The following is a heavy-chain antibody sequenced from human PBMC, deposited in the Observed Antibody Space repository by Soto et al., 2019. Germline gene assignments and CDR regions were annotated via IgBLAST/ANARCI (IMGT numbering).Heavy chain of an antibody. CDR1: GGSISSYY. Sequence: PSETLSLTCTVSGGSISSYYWSWIRQPPGKGLEWIGYIYYSGSTNYNPPLKSRVTISVDTSKNQFSLKLSSVTAADTAVYYCARRYGDYDYMDVWGKGTTVTVSS. CDR2: IYYSGST. J-gene: IGHJ6*03. D-gene: IGHD4-17*01. V-gene: IGHV4-59*08. CDR3: ARRYGDYDYMDV.